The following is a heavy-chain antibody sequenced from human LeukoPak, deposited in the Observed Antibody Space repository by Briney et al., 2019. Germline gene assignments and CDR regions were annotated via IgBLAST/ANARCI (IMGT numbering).Heavy chain of an antibody. CDR3: ARPKSAMTRGGFDI. D-gene: IGHD2-15*01. V-gene: IGHV5-51*01. CDR1: GYNFTRDW. J-gene: IGHJ3*02. CDR2: IYPGDSDT. Sequence: GESLKISCKGSGYNFTRDWIGWVRQMPGKGLEWMGIIYPGDSDTRYSPSFQGQVTISADKSISTAFLQWSSLKASDTAIYYCARPKSAMTRGGFDIWGQGTMVTVSS.